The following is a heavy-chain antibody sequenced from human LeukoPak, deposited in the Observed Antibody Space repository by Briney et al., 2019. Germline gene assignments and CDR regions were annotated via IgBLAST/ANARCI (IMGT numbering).Heavy chain of an antibody. CDR1: EFIFSNYW. J-gene: IGHJ4*02. Sequence: GGSLRLSCADSEFIFSNYWMHWVRQAPGKGLVWVSRINSDGSSTSYADSVKGRFTVSRDNSKNTLYLQMDSLRTEDTAVYYCAKVPHSWGLFDSWGQGTLVTVSS. V-gene: IGHV3-74*01. CDR3: AKVPHSWGLFDS. D-gene: IGHD3-16*01. CDR2: INSDGSST.